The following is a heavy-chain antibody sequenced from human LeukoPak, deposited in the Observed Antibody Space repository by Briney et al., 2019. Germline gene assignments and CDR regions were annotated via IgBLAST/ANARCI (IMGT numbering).Heavy chain of an antibody. J-gene: IGHJ4*02. CDR2: ISYDGSNK. D-gene: IGHD2-15*01. Sequence: GGSLRLSCAASGFTFSSYAMHWVRQAPGKGLEWVAVISYDGSNKYYADSVKGRFTISRDNSKNTLYLQMNSLRAEDTAVYYCARDGGYCSGGSCYFSSYWGQGTLVTVSS. CDR1: GFTFSSYA. CDR3: ARDGGYCSGGSCYFSSY. V-gene: IGHV3-30*04.